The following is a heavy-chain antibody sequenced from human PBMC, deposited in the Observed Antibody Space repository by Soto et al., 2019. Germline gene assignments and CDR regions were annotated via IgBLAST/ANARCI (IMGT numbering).Heavy chain of an antibody. CDR3: ARDPLRYFDWLPPTYYFDY. CDR2: INAGNGNT. Sequence: ASVKVSCKASGYTFTSYAMHWVRQAPGQRLEWMGWINAGNGNTKYSQKFQGRVTITRDTSASTAYMELSSLRSEDTAVYYCARDPLRYFDWLPPTYYFDYWGQGTLVTVSS. J-gene: IGHJ4*02. D-gene: IGHD3-9*01. V-gene: IGHV1-3*01. CDR1: GYTFTSYA.